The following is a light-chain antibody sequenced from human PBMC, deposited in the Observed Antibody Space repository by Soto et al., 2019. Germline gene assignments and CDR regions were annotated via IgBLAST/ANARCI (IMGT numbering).Light chain of an antibody. V-gene: IGLV2-8*01. Sequence: QSALTQPPSASGSVGQSVTISCTGTSSDVGAYNYVSWYQQHPGKAPKLMIYEVSKRPSGVADRFSGSKSGYTASLTVSGLQAEDEADYYCSSHAGNNNYVFGTGTKLTVL. CDR3: SSHAGNNNYV. CDR2: EVS. J-gene: IGLJ1*01. CDR1: SSDVGAYNY.